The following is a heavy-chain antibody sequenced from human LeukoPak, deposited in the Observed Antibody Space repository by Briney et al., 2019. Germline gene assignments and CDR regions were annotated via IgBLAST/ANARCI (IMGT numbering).Heavy chain of an antibody. CDR3: AKAPTLGYCSSTSCCFDY. J-gene: IGHJ4*02. D-gene: IGHD2-2*01. CDR1: GFTFSTYT. V-gene: IGHV3-23*01. CDR2: ISGSGGST. Sequence: GGSLRLSCVASGFTFSTYTMNWIRQAPGKGLEWVSAISGSGGSTYYADSVKGRFTISRDNSKNTLYLQMNSPRAEDTAVYYCAKAPTLGYCSSTSCCFDYWGQGTLVTVSS.